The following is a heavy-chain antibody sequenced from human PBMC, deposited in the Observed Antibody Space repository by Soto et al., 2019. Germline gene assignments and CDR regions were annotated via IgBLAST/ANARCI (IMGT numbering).Heavy chain of an antibody. Sequence: GGSLRLSCAASGFTFSSYGMHWVRQAPGKGLEWVAVISYDGSNKYYADSVKGRFTISRDNSKNTLYLKMNSLRAEDTALYYCAKGEATTGLNFDYWGQGTLVTVSS. CDR1: GFTFSSYG. D-gene: IGHD1-26*01. V-gene: IGHV3-30*18. CDR3: AKGEATTGLNFDY. CDR2: ISYDGSNK. J-gene: IGHJ4*02.